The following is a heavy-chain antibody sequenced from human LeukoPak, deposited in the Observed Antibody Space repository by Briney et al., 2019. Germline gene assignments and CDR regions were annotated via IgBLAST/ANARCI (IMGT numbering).Heavy chain of an antibody. V-gene: IGHV3-21*01. D-gene: IGHD2-15*01. J-gene: IGHJ4*02. Sequence: GGSLRLSCAASGFTFSSYTMNWVRQAPGKGLEWVSSISSSSSYIYYADSVKGRFTISRDNAKNSLYLQMNSLRAEDTAVYYCARDPCSGGSCPPDYWGQGTLVTVSS. CDR1: GFTFSSYT. CDR3: ARDPCSGGSCPPDY. CDR2: ISSSSSYI.